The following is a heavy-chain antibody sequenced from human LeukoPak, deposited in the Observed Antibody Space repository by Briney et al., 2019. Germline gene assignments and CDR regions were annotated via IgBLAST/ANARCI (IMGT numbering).Heavy chain of an antibody. V-gene: IGHV3-11*01. CDR1: GFTFSDYY. CDR2: ISTNGRTI. J-gene: IGHJ3*02. Sequence: GGSLRLSCAASGFTFSDYYMSWIRQAPGEGLEWLSYISTNGRTIYYADSVKGRFTISRDNAKNSLVLHMNSLRTDDTALYYCAKATTFFDAFDIWGRGTRVTVSS. CDR3: AKATTFFDAFDI. D-gene: IGHD2/OR15-2a*01.